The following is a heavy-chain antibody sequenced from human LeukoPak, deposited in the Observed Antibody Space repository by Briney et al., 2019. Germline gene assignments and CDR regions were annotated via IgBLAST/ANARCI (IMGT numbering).Heavy chain of an antibody. CDR3: ASSPGGYFRSNSCYTVGRFDY. CDR2: VYYSGST. Sequence: PSETLSLTCTVSGGSISNRNYYWIWIRQPPGKGLEWNGSVYYSGSTYYNPSLKSRVTISVDTSKNQFSLKLSSVTAADTAVYSCASSPGGYFRSNSCYTVGRFDYGGQGILSPSPQ. V-gene: IGHV4-39*01. D-gene: IGHD2-2*02. J-gene: IGHJ4*02. CDR1: GGSISNRNYY.